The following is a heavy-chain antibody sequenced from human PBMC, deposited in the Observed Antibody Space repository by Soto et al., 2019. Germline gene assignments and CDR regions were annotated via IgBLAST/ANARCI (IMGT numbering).Heavy chain of an antibody. CDR1: GYTFTSYD. V-gene: IGHV1-8*01. CDR3: ARAKTSYGMDV. J-gene: IGHJ6*02. CDR2: MNPNSGNT. Sequence: QVQLVQSGAEVKKPGASVKVSCKASGYTFTSYDINWVRQATGQGLEWMGWMNPNSGNTGYAQKFQGRVTMTRNTAISTAYMELSSLRAEEPAVYSCARAKTSYGMDVWGQGTTVTVSS.